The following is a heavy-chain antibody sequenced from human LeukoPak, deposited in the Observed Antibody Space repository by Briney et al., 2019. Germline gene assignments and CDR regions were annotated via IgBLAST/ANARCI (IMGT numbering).Heavy chain of an antibody. D-gene: IGHD1-26*01. J-gene: IGHJ4*02. CDR1: GLTLSTNA. CDR3: AKDVGKWESLHFFDY. CDR2: ISGSGAST. Sequence: GGSLRLSCLTSGLTLSTNAMSWVRQAPGKGLEWISGISGSGASTYYADSVKGRFTISRDDSRNTLYLQMNSQRGDDTAVYYCAKDVGKWESLHFFDYWGQGTLVTVSS. V-gene: IGHV3-23*01.